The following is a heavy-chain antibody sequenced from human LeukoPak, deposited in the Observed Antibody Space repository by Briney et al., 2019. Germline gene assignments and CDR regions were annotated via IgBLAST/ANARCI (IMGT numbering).Heavy chain of an antibody. D-gene: IGHD5-18*01. Sequence: GRSLRLSCAASGFTFSRYGMHWVRQTPGKGLEWVAVISYDASNKYYADSVKGRFTISRDNSKNTLYLQMNSLRAEDTAVYYCAKSHGYSYGFDHWGQGTLVTVSS. CDR3: AKSHGYSYGFDH. V-gene: IGHV3-30*18. J-gene: IGHJ4*02. CDR2: ISYDASNK. CDR1: GFTFSRYG.